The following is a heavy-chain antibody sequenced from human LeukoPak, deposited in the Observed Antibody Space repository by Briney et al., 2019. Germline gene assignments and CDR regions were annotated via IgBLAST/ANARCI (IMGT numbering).Heavy chain of an antibody. J-gene: IGHJ5*02. CDR3: ARVVSPENWFDP. D-gene: IGHD5/OR15-5a*01. CDR2: IIPIFGTA. Sequence: SVKVSCKASGGTFSSYAISWVRQAPGQGLEWMGGIIPIFGTANYAQKFQGRVTITADKSTSTAYMELSSLRSEDTAVYYCARVVSPENWFDPWGQGTLVTVSS. V-gene: IGHV1-69*06. CDR1: GGTFSSYA.